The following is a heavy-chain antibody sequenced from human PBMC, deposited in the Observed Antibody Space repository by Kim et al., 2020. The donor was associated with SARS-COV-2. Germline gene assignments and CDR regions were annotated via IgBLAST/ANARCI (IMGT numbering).Heavy chain of an antibody. J-gene: IGHJ4*02. CDR2: SSASASGGNT. Sequence: GGSLRLSCAASGFILNNYAMSWVRQAPGKGLEWVSGSSASASGGNTYYADSVKGRFTISRDISKNTLYLQMNSLRAEDTAIYYCAKSPLGTTLGFHYWGRGTLVTVSS. D-gene: IGHD5-12*01. CDR1: GFILNNYA. CDR3: AKSPLGTTLGFHY. V-gene: IGHV3-23*01.